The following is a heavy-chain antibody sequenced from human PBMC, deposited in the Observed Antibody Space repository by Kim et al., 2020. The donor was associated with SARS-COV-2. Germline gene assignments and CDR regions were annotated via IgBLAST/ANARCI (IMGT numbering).Heavy chain of an antibody. D-gene: IGHD3-9*01. CDR3: ARRAPDYYDILTGFSMGGMDV. V-gene: IGHV4-34*01. CDR2: INHSGST. CDR1: GGSFSGYY. Sequence: SQTLSLTCAVYGGSFSGYYWSWIRQPPGKGLEWIGEINHSGSTNYNPSLKSRVTISVDTSKNQFSLKLSSVTAADTAVYYCARRAPDYYDILTGFSMGGMDVWGQGTTVTVSS. J-gene: IGHJ6*02.